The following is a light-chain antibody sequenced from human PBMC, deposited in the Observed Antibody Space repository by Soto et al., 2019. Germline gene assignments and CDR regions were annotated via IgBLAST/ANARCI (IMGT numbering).Light chain of an antibody. CDR2: DAS. CDR3: QQRSNWPLLT. J-gene: IGKJ4*01. CDR1: QSVSSY. V-gene: IGKV3-11*01. Sequence: EIVLTQSPATLSLSPGDRATLSCRASQSVSSYLAWYQQKPGQAPRLLIYDASNRATGIPARFSCSGSGTDFTLTISSLEPEDFAVYYCQQRSNWPLLTFGGGTKVEIK.